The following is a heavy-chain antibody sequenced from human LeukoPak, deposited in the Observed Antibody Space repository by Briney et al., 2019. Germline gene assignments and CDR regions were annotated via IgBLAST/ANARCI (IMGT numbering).Heavy chain of an antibody. CDR3: ARVFGRYYVPNFDF. Sequence: GRSLRLSCAASGFTFSSYAMHWVRQAPGKGLEWVAVISYDGSNKYCGDSVKGRFTISRDNSKNTLYLQMNSLRAEDTAVYYCARVFGRYYVPNFDFWGQGTLVTVSS. J-gene: IGHJ4*02. CDR2: ISYDGSNK. CDR1: GFTFSSYA. D-gene: IGHD3-10*01. V-gene: IGHV3-30*03.